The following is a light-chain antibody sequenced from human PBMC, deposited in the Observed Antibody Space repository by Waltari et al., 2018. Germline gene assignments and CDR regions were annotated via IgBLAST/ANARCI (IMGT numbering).Light chain of an antibody. J-gene: IGKJ1*01. CDR2: GAS. Sequence: EIVLTQSPGTLSLSPGEKATLSCRASQSIGRALIWYQQKPGQAPRLLIYGASTRATGIADRLSGSGSGTDFSLTISRLEPEDFAVYDCQRNDRLPVTFGQGTKVEIK. CDR3: QRNDRLPVT. CDR1: QSIGRA. V-gene: IGKV3-20*01.